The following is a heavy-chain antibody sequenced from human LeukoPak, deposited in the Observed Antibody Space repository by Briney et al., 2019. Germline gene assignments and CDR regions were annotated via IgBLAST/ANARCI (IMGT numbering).Heavy chain of an antibody. J-gene: IGHJ3*02. Sequence: GGSLRLSCAASGFTFSDYYMSWIRRAPGKGLEWVSYISSSGSTIYYADSVKGRFTISRDNAKNSLYLQMNSLRAEDTAVYYCARVRMDSSGYYPHDAFDIWGQGTMVTVSS. V-gene: IGHV3-11*01. CDR1: GFTFSDYY. CDR2: ISSSGSTI. D-gene: IGHD3-22*01. CDR3: ARVRMDSSGYYPHDAFDI.